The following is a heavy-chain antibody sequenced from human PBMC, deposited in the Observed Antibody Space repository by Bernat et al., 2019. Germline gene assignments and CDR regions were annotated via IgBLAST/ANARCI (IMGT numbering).Heavy chain of an antibody. CDR1: GFTFSSYS. V-gene: IGHV3-21*01. D-gene: IGHD6-19*01. Sequence: EVQLVESGGGLVKPGGSLRLSCAASGFTFSSYSMNWVRQAPGKGLEWVSSISSSSSYIYYADSVKGRFTISRDNAKNSLYLQMHSLSAENTAVYYCATLTYSSGWLDAFDIWGQGTMVTVSS. CDR3: ATLTYSSGWLDAFDI. CDR2: ISSSSSYI. J-gene: IGHJ3*02.